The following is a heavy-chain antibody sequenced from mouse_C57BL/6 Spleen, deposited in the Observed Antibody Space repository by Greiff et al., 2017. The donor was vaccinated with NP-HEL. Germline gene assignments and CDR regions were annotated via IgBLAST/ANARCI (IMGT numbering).Heavy chain of an antibody. CDR1: GYSITSGYD. CDR3: ARGGGGKGYAMDY. CDR2: ISYSGST. D-gene: IGHD1-1*02. J-gene: IGHJ4*01. Sequence: EVQLQQSGPGMVKPSQSLSLTCTVTGYSITSGYDWHWIRHFPGNKLEWMGYISYSGSTNYNPSLKSRISITHDTSKNHFFLKLNSVTTEDTATYYCARGGGGKGYAMDYWGQGTSVTVSS. V-gene: IGHV3-1*01.